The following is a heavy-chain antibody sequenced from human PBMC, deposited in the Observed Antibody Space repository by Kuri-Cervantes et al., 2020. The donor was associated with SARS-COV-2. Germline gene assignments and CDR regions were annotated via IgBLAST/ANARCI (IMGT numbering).Heavy chain of an antibody. CDR2: ISYDGSNK. J-gene: IGHJ4*02. V-gene: IGHV3-30-3*01. CDR1: GFTFSTYA. CDR3: TREAYDYNMGFDS. D-gene: IGHD4-11*01. Sequence: GGSLRLSCAASGFTFSTYAMDWVRQAPGKGLEWVAVISYDGSNKYYADSVKGRFTISRDNSKNTLYLQMNSLRPEDTALYYCTREAYDYNMGFDSWGQGTLVTVSS.